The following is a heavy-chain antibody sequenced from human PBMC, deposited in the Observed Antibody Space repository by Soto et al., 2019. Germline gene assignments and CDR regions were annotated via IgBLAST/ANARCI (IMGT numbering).Heavy chain of an antibody. CDR2: ISGSSSDT. V-gene: IGHV3-11*05. J-gene: IGHJ4*02. Sequence: GGSLRLSCAASRFTLSDYYMSWIRQAPGRGLEWVSYISGSSSDTHYADSVKGRFTISRDNAKNSLYLQMNSLRAEDSAVYYCSRGIHNNYGVTPAYRGQRTPVTVSS. CDR3: SRGIHNNYGVTPAY. CDR1: RFTLSDYY. D-gene: IGHD2-8*01.